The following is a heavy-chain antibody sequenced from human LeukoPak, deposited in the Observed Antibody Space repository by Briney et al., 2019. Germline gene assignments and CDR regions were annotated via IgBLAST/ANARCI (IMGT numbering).Heavy chain of an antibody. J-gene: IGHJ4*02. CDR3: ARDLGGIVVVTATLFDY. V-gene: IGHV1-2*02. CDR1: GYTFTGYY. Sequence: ASVKVSCKASGYTFTGYYMHWVRQAPGQGLEWMGWINPNSGGTNYAQTFQGRVTMTRDTSISTAYMELSRLRSDDTAVYYCARDLGGIVVVTATLFDYWGQGTLVTVSS. CDR2: INPNSGGT. D-gene: IGHD2-21*02.